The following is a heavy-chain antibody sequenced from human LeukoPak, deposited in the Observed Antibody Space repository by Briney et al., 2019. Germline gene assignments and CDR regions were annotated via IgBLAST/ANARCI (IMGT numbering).Heavy chain of an antibody. Sequence: ASVKVSCKASGYTFTSYYMHWVRQAPGQGHEWMGIINPSGGSTSYAQKFQGRVTMTRDTSTSTVYMELSSLRSEDTAVYYCARDQLPVVAAPKSRYYYYYMDVWGKGTTVTVPS. CDR3: ARDQLPVVAAPKSRYYYYYMDV. D-gene: IGHD2-15*01. CDR1: GYTFTSYY. V-gene: IGHV1-46*01. J-gene: IGHJ6*03. CDR2: INPSGGST.